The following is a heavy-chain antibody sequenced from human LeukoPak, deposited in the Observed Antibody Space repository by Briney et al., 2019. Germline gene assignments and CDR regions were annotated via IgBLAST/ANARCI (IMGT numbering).Heavy chain of an antibody. CDR1: GITFSSYG. CDR2: INWNGCST. V-gene: IGHV3-20*04. D-gene: IGHD5-18*01. Sequence: PGGSLRLSCAASGITFSSYGMSWVRQAPGKGLEWVSGINWNGCSTGYADSVEGRFTISRDNAKNSLYLQMNSLRAEDTALYYCAGGGYSYGYFDYWGQGTLVTVSS. CDR3: AGGGYSYGYFDY. J-gene: IGHJ4*02.